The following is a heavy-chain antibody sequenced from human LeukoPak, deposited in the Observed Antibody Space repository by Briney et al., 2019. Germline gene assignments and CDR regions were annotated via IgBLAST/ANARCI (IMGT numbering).Heavy chain of an antibody. Sequence: GGSLRLSCVASGFTFNHYVMHWVRQAPGKGLEWVAVISKDGSAKFYADSVKGRFTISRDNSKNTLYLETDSLRVEDSAVYFCARDSVSSIFPRQFDHWGRGTLVTVSS. CDR3: ARDSVSSIFPRQFDH. J-gene: IGHJ5*02. V-gene: IGHV3-30-3*01. CDR1: GFTFNHYV. D-gene: IGHD6-13*01. CDR2: ISKDGSAK.